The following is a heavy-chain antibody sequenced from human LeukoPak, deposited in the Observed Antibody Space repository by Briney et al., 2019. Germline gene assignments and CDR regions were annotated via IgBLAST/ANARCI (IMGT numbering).Heavy chain of an antibody. D-gene: IGHD6-19*01. J-gene: IGHJ5*02. Sequence: GASVKVSCKASGGTFSSYAISWVRQAPGQGLEWMGWINPNSGGTNYAQKFQGRVTMTRDTSISTAYMELSRLRSDDTAVYYCARDLTYSSNPSWGQGTLVTVSS. CDR3: ARDLTYSSNPS. V-gene: IGHV1-2*02. CDR1: GGTFSSYA. CDR2: INPNSGGT.